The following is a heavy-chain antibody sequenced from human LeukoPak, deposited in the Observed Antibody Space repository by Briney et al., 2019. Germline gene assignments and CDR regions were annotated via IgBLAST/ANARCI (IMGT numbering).Heavy chain of an antibody. CDR3: ARERSGYPLFFDY. CDR2: IYTSGST. Sequence: PSETLSLTCTVSGGSISSGSYYWSWIRQPAGKGLEWIGRIYTSGSTNYNPSLKSRVTISVDTSKNQFSLKLSSVTAADTVVYYCARERSGYPLFFDYWGQGTLVTVSS. D-gene: IGHD3-22*01. V-gene: IGHV4-61*02. CDR1: GGSISSGSYY. J-gene: IGHJ4*02.